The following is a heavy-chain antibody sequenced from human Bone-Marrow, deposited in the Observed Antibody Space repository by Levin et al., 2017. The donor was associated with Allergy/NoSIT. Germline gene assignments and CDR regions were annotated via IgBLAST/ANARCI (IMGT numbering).Heavy chain of an antibody. CDR2: TSYDGGHK. CDR3: TRDRGEWGQFYFDY. J-gene: IGHJ4*02. V-gene: IGHV3-33*01. CDR1: GFTFSAFG. D-gene: IGHD1-26*01. Sequence: GGSLRLSCAASGFTFSAFGMHWVRQAPGRGLEWVAVTSYDGGHKFYADSVKGRFTISRDNSKNTHYLQMNSLRAEDTAVYYCTRDRGEWGQFYFDYWGQGILVTVSS.